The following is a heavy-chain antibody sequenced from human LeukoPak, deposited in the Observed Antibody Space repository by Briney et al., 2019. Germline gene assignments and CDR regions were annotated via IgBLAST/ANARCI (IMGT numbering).Heavy chain of an antibody. D-gene: IGHD3-22*01. CDR2: ISYDGSNK. Sequence: GGSXRXSXAXXGFTFSSYAMHWVRQAPGKGLEWVAVISYDGSNKYYADSVKGRFTISRDNSKNTLYLQMNSLRAEDTAVYYCARDREHYYDSRAIDYWGQGTLVTVSS. CDR3: ARDREHYYDSRAIDY. V-gene: IGHV3-30-3*01. CDR1: GFTFSSYA. J-gene: IGHJ4*02.